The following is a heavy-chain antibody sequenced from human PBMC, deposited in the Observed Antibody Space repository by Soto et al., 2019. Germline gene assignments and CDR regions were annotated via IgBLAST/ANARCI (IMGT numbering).Heavy chain of an antibody. CDR3: ATLGLQQAF. Sequence: HPXGALRLACTASGFTCNTWMHWVRQAPGEGLVWVSSSDSDGSITSYADSVKGRFTISRDNAKNTLYLQMNSLRAEDTAVYYCATLGLQQAFWGQGTPVTVYS. V-gene: IGHV3-74*01. CDR1: GFTCNTW. CDR2: SDSDGSIT. D-gene: IGHD2-21*02. J-gene: IGHJ4*02.